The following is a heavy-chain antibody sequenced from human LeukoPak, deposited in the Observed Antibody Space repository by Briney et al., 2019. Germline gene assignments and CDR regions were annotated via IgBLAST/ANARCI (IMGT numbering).Heavy chain of an antibody. CDR2: IYTGGSP. Sequence: RGSLSLSRVPSRFTLTSNYVTSVRQAPGKGLKCLSIIYTGGSPNYADSVKGRFAISRDISKNTVYLQMYRRRAEDTAVYYCARGAAAGPTLGLDYWGQGTLVTVS. CDR1: RFTLTSNY. CDR3: ARGAAAGPTLGLDY. D-gene: IGHD6-13*01. V-gene: IGHV3-53*01. J-gene: IGHJ4*02.